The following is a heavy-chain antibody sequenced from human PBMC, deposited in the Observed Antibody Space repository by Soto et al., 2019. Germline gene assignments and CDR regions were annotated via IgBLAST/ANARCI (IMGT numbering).Heavy chain of an antibody. V-gene: IGHV3-20*01. CDR2: INWNGGST. J-gene: IGHJ3*02. CDR3: ARDPVYYDFWSGYFRNDAFDI. CDR1: GFTFDDYG. D-gene: IGHD3-3*01. Sequence: PGGSLRLSCAASGFTFDDYGMSWVRQAPGKGLEWVSGINWNGGSTGYADSVKGRFTISRDNAKNSLYLQMNSLRAEDTALYHSARDPVYYDFWSGYFRNDAFDIWGQGTMVTVSS.